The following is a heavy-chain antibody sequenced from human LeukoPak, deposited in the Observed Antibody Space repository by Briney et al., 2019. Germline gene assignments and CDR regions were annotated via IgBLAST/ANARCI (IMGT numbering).Heavy chain of an antibody. CDR2: SSAYNGKT. J-gene: IGHJ3*02. CDR3: ARGGSRSRRGDDAFDI. CDR1: GYTFTNYA. V-gene: IGHV1-18*01. D-gene: IGHD3-10*01. Sequence: AAVTVSFMASGYTFTNYAMNGVRQARGQGGEGMGWSSAYNGKTELVQKFRGGVTLDTEGSTSTAYVELRSLTSDDTAVYFCARGGSRSRRGDDAFDIWGQGTMVTVSS.